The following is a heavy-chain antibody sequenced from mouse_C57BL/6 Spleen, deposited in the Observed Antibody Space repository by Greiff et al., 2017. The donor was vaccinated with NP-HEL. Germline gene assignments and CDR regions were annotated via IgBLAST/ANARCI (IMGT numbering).Heavy chain of an antibody. Sequence: EVMLVESGGGLVKPGGSLKLSCAASGFTFSSYAMSWVRQTPEKRLEWVATISDGGSYTYYPDNVKGRFTISRDNAKNNLYLQMSHLKSEDTAMYYCARDDYYGSREDYLDYWGQGTTLTVSS. J-gene: IGHJ2*01. D-gene: IGHD1-1*01. CDR3: ARDDYYGSREDYLDY. V-gene: IGHV5-4*01. CDR1: GFTFSSYA. CDR2: ISDGGSYT.